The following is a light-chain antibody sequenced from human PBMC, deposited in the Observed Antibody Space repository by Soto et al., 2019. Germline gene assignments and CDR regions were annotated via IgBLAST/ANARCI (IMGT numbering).Light chain of an antibody. CDR3: CSYASSSPYV. V-gene: IGLV2-23*01. J-gene: IGLJ1*01. Sequence: QSALTQPASVSGSPGQSITISCSGTTSDVGGYNLVSWYQQHTAKAPKLLIYEGTQRPSGVSSRFSGSKSGNTASLTISALQAEDEADYYCCSYASSSPYVFGTGTKVTVL. CDR2: EGT. CDR1: TSDVGGYNL.